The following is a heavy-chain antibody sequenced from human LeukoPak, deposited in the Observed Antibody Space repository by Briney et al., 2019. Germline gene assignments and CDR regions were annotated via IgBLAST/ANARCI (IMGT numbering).Heavy chain of an antibody. V-gene: IGHV4-59*01. D-gene: IGHD2-15*01. CDR1: GGSISSYY. J-gene: IGHJ3*02. Sequence: PSETLSLTCTVSGGSISSYYWSWIRQPPGKGLGWIGYIYYSGSTNYNPSLKSRVTISADTSKNQFSLKLSSVTAADTAVYYCARATRDAFDIWGQGTMVTVSS. CDR2: IYYSGST. CDR3: ARATRDAFDI.